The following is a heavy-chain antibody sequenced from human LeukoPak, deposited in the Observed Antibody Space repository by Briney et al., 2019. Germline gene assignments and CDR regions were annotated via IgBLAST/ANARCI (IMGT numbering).Heavy chain of an antibody. CDR1: GFTFSSYG. J-gene: IGHJ3*02. CDR2: IWYDGSNK. D-gene: IGHD1-26*01. V-gene: IGHV3-33*01. CDR3: ARDKSGSDSARGAAIDI. Sequence: PGGSLRLSCAASGFTFSSYGMHWVRQAPGKGLEWVAVIWYDGSNKYYADSVKGRFTISRDNAKNSLYLQMNSLRDEDTAVYYCARDKSGSDSARGAAIDIWGQGTMVTVSS.